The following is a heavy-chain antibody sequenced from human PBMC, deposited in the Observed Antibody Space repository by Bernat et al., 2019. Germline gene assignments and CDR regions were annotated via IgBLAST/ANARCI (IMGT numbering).Heavy chain of an antibody. D-gene: IGHD2-15*01. Sequence: QVQLVESGGGVVQPGRSLRLSCAASGFTFSSYAMHWVRQAPGKGLAWVAAISYDGSNKYYADCVKGRFTISRDNSKNTLYLQMSSVGAEDTAVYYCARGVYCSGGSCYSRTLLSWYFDLWGRGTLVTVSS. CDR3: ARGVYCSGGSCYSRTLLSWYFDL. CDR2: ISYDGSNK. CDR1: GFTFSSYA. J-gene: IGHJ2*01. V-gene: IGHV3-30-3*01.